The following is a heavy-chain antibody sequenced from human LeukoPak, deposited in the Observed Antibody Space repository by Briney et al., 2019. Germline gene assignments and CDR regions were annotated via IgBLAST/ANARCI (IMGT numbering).Heavy chain of an antibody. CDR2: ISYDGSNK. V-gene: IGHV3-30*18. CDR3: AKDSSSYYYDSSGYYSDYDYGMDV. CDR1: GFTFSSYA. J-gene: IGHJ6*02. Sequence: PGGSLRLSCAASGFTFSSYAMSWVRPAPGKGLEWVAVISYDGSNKYYEDSVKGRFTISRDNSKNTLYLQMNSLRAEDTAVYYCAKDSSSYYYDSSGYYSDYDYGMDVWGQGTTVTVSS. D-gene: IGHD3-22*01.